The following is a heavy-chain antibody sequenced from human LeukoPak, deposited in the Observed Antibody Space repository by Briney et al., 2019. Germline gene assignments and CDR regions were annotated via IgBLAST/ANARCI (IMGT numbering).Heavy chain of an antibody. V-gene: IGHV3-48*03. D-gene: IGHD6-19*01. J-gene: IGHJ4*02. CDR1: GFTFSSYE. Sequence: PGGSLRLSCAASGFTFSSYEMNWVRQAPGKGLEWVSYISSSGSTIYYADSVKGRFTISRDNAKNSLYLQMNSLRAEDTAVYYCARAQVGSGWYNGDYWGQGTLVTVSS. CDR2: ISSSGSTI. CDR3: ARAQVGSGWYNGDY.